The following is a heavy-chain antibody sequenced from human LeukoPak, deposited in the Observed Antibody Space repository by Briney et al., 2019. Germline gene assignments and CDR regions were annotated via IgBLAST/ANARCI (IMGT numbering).Heavy chain of an antibody. V-gene: IGHV4-34*01. Sequence: SETLSLTCAVYGGSFSGYYWSWIRQPPGKGLEWIGEINHSGSTNYNPSLKSRVTISVDTSKNQFSLKLSSVTAADTAVYYCARDNWNYGSSMDVWGQGTTVTVSS. CDR2: INHSGST. CDR1: GGSFSGYY. J-gene: IGHJ6*02. D-gene: IGHD1-7*01. CDR3: ARDNWNYGSSMDV.